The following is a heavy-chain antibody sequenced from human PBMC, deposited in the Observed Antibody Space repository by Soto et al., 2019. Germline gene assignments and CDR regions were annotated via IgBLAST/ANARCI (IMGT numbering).Heavy chain of an antibody. Sequence: LRLSCAASGFTFSSYAMSWVRQAPGKGLEWVSAISGSGGSTYYADSVKGRFTISRDNSKNTLYLQMNSLRAEDTAVYYCAKVYCSGGSCYSESDAFDIWGQGTMVSVSS. CDR2: ISGSGGST. D-gene: IGHD2-15*01. CDR1: GFTFSSYA. J-gene: IGHJ3*02. V-gene: IGHV3-23*01. CDR3: AKVYCSGGSCYSESDAFDI.